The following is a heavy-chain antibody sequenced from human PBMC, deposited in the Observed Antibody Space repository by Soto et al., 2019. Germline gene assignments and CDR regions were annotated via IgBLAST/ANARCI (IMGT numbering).Heavy chain of an antibody. D-gene: IGHD3-10*01. J-gene: IGHJ4*02. CDR3: ARVVHYYGSGSYYGPYFDY. CDR1: GFTFSSYA. CDR2: ISGSGGNT. Sequence: GGSLRLSRAASGFTFSSYAMSWVRQAPGKGLEWVSAISGSGGNTYYADSVKGRFTISRDNSKNTLYLQMNSLRAEDTAVYYCARVVHYYGSGSYYGPYFDYWGQGTLVTVSS. V-gene: IGHV3-23*01.